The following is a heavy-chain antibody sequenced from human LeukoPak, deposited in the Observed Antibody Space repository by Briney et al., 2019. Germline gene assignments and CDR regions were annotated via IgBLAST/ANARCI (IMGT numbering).Heavy chain of an antibody. J-gene: IGHJ4*02. V-gene: IGHV3-48*04. CDR2: ISSSSSTI. CDR1: GFTFSSYS. Sequence: GGSLRLSCAASGFTFSSYSMNWVRQAPGKGLEWVSYISSSSSTIYYADSVKGRFTISRDNAKNSLYLRMNSLRAEDTAVYYCARDPNVVVTPIDYWGQGTLVTVSS. CDR3: ARDPNVVVTPIDY. D-gene: IGHD2-21*02.